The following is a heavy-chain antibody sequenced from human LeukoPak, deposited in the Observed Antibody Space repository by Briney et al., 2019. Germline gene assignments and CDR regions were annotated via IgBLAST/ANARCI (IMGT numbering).Heavy chain of an antibody. CDR2: ISSDGNDK. CDR3: TTKVIRGNSGDDYDD. CDR1: GVTFSSYG. Sequence: GGSLRLSCAASGVTFSSYGMHWVRQAPGRGLEWVALISSDGNDKLYGDSVKGRFTISRDDSKSTLYLQMNSLRAEDTAVYYCTTKVIRGNSGDDYDDWGQGTLVTVSS. J-gene: IGHJ4*02. D-gene: IGHD5-12*01. V-gene: IGHV3-30*03.